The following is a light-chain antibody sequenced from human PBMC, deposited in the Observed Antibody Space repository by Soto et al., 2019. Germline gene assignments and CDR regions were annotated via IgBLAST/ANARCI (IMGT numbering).Light chain of an antibody. Sequence: QSVLTQPPSVSEVPRQRVSISCSGSNSNIGNNAVNWYQQLPGKTPKLLIYYDDLLPSGVSDRFSGSKSGTSASLAISGLQSEDEAVYYCAAWDDSLNGVIFGGGTKATVL. CDR1: NSNIGNNA. CDR3: AAWDDSLNGVI. J-gene: IGLJ2*01. V-gene: IGLV1-36*01. CDR2: YDD.